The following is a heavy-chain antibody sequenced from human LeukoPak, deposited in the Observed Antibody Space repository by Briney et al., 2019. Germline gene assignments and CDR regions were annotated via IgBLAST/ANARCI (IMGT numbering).Heavy chain of an antibody. CDR1: GGSISSGGYY. CDR3: ARATGGGVVVPAAVFDY. CDR2: IHYSGST. Sequence: MTSETLSLTCTVSGGSISSGGYYWSWIRQHPGKGLEWIGYIHYSGSTYYNPSLKSRVTISVDTSKNQFSLKLSSVTAADTAVYYCARATGGGVVVPAAVFDYWGQGTLVTVSS. V-gene: IGHV4-31*03. D-gene: IGHD2-2*01. J-gene: IGHJ4*02.